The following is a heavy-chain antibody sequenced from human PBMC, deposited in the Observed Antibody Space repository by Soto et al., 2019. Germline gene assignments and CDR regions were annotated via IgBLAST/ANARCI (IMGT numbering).Heavy chain of an antibody. CDR2: ISAYNGNT. J-gene: IGHJ6*02. D-gene: IGHD3-22*01. Sequence: QVQLVQSGAEVKKPGASVKVSCKASGYTFTSYGISWVRQAPGQGLEWMGWISAYNGNTNYAQKLQGRVTMTTDTSTSTASMEVMSLRSDETAVYYCARGGRHDSSGYYLPFSGMDVWGQGTTVTVSS. CDR3: ARGGRHDSSGYYLPFSGMDV. V-gene: IGHV1-18*01. CDR1: GYTFTSYG.